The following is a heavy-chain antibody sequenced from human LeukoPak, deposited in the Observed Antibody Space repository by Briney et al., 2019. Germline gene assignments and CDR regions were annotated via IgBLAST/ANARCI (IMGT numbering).Heavy chain of an antibody. J-gene: IGHJ6*03. CDR2: ISAYNGNT. Sequence: ASVKVSCKASGYTFTSYGISWVRQAPGQGLEWMGWISAYNGNTNYAQKLQGRVTMTTDTSTSTAYMELRSLRSDDTAVYYCARGEAEGWSGYYTYYYYYMDVWGKGTTVTVSS. CDR3: ARGEAEGWSGYYTYYYYYMDV. CDR1: GYTFTSYG. D-gene: IGHD3-3*01. V-gene: IGHV1-18*01.